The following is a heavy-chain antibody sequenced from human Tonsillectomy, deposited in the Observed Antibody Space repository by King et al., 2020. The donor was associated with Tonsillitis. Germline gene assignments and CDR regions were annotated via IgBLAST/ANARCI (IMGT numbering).Heavy chain of an antibody. D-gene: IGHD3-10*01. CDR1: GDTFISSG. Sequence: QLVQSGAEVKKPGASVKVSCKAPGDTFISSGITWVRQAPGQGLEWMGWISVYNGKTNYAQKFQGRVTMTTDTSTSTAYMELRRLRSDDTAVYYCARYSDGSRPRNDYIGYWGQGTLVTVSS. J-gene: IGHJ4*02. V-gene: IGHV1-18*01. CDR3: ARYSDGSRPRNDYIGY. CDR2: ISVYNGKT.